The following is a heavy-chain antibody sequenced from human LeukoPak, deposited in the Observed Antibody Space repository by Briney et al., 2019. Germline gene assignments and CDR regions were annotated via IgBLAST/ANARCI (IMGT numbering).Heavy chain of an antibody. CDR2: IKQDGSEK. J-gene: IGHJ4*02. Sequence: GGSLRLSCAASGFTFSSYWMSWVRQAPGKGLEWVANIKQDGSEKYYVDSVKGRFTISRDNAKNSLYLQMNSLRAEDTAVYYCARASDFYYGSGSYYHWGQGTLVTVSS. CDR3: ARASDFYYGSGSYYH. D-gene: IGHD3-10*01. V-gene: IGHV3-7*01. CDR1: GFTFSSYW.